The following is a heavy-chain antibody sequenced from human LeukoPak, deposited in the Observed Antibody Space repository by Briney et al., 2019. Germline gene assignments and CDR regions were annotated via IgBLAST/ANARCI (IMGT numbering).Heavy chain of an antibody. CDR2: ISAYNGNT. D-gene: IGHD6-13*01. V-gene: IGHV1-18*01. Sequence: ASVKVSCKASGYTFTSYGISWVRQAPGQGLEWMGWISAYNGNTNYAQKLQGRVTMTRDTSTSTVYMELSSLRSEDTAVYYCAREGYSSRYYYGMDVWGQGTTVTVSS. CDR1: GYTFTSYG. J-gene: IGHJ6*02. CDR3: AREGYSSRYYYGMDV.